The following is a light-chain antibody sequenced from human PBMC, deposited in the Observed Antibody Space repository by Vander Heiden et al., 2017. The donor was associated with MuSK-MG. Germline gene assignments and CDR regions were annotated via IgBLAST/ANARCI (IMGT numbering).Light chain of an antibody. CDR2: DVS. J-gene: IGLJ2*01. Sequence: QSALTQPASVSGSPGQSITISCTGTSRDVGGYSYVSWYQQHPGKAPKLIIFDVSNDRPSGVSNHFSGSKSGNTASLTISGLQAEDEAYYYCSSYTSSNTLVFGGGTKLTV. CDR3: SSYTSSNTLV. CDR1: SRDVGGYSY. V-gene: IGLV2-14*01.